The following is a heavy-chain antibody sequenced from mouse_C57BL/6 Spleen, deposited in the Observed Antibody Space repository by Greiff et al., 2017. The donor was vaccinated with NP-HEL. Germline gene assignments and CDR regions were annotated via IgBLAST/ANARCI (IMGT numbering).Heavy chain of an antibody. D-gene: IGHD1-1*01. Sequence: QVQLKESGPELVKPGASVKISCKASGYAFSSSWMNWVKQRPGKGLEWIGRIYPGDGDTNYNGKFKGKATLTADKSSSTAYMQLSSLTSEDSAVYFCARGYITTVVEGDYWGQGTTLTVSS. J-gene: IGHJ2*01. CDR1: GYAFSSSW. CDR3: ARGYITTVVEGDY. V-gene: IGHV1-82*01. CDR2: IYPGDGDT.